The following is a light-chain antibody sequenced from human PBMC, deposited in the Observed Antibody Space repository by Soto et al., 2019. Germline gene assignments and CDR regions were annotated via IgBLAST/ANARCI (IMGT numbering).Light chain of an antibody. J-gene: IGKJ1*01. CDR3: QQCNDWPWT. CDR2: DAS. CDR1: QSVRNN. Sequence: EIVMTQSPGTLSVSPGERVTLSCRASQSVRNNLAWYQQKPGQGPRLLIYDASTRATGIPARFSGSGSGTEFTLTISSLQSEDFPVYYCQQCNDWPWTFGQGTKVEIK. V-gene: IGKV3-15*01.